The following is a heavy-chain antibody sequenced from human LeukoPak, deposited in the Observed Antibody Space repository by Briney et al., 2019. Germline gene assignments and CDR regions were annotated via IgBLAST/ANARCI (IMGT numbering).Heavy chain of an antibody. CDR3: ARDGIPAADWFDP. V-gene: IGHV1-18*01. CDR1: GYTFTSCG. J-gene: IGHJ5*02. CDR2: ISAYNGNT. Sequence: ASVKVSCMASGYTFTSCGISWVRPAPGQGLEWMGWISAYNGNTNYAQKLQGRVTMTTDTSTSTAHMELRSLRSDDTAVYYCARDGIPAADWFDPWGQGTLVTVSS. D-gene: IGHD2-2*01.